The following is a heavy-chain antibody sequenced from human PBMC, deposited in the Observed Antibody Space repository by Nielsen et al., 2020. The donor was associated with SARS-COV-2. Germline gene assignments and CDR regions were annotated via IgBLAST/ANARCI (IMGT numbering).Heavy chain of an antibody. CDR1: GFPFVRYA. CDR3: AKISGSQRHYFDF. Sequence: GESLKISCAASGFPFVRYAMSWVRQAPGKGLEWVSSIGTTGDKTFYADSVKGRFTISRDNSKNTLYLQLNSLRAEDTAVFYCAKISGSQRHYFDFWGQGALVTVSS. D-gene: IGHD1-26*01. CDR2: IGTTGDKT. V-gene: IGHV3-23*01. J-gene: IGHJ4*02.